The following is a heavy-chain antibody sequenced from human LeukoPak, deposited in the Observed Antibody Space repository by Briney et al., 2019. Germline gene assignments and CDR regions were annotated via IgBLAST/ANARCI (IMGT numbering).Heavy chain of an antibody. Sequence: SETLSLTCTVSGGSISSYYWSWIRQPPGKGREWIGYIYYSGSTNYNPSLKSRVTISVDTSKNQFSLKLSSVTAADTAVYYCARVDGSGSYYYYYMDVWGKGTTVTVSS. D-gene: IGHD3-10*01. CDR2: IYYSGST. J-gene: IGHJ6*03. V-gene: IGHV4-59*01. CDR3: ARVDGSGSYYYYYMDV. CDR1: GGSISSYY.